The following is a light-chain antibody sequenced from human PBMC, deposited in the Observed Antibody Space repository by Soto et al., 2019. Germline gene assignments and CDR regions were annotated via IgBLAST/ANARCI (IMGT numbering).Light chain of an antibody. CDR1: QSIRTY. CDR2: AAS. CDR3: QQSYSTPRT. Sequence: DIQMTQSPSSLSVSVGDRVTITCRASQSIRTYLNWYQQKPGKAPKLLIYAASSLQSGVPSRFSGSGSGTDFTLAISSLQPDDFATYYCQQSYSTPRTFGQGTRLEI. J-gene: IGKJ1*01. V-gene: IGKV1-39*01.